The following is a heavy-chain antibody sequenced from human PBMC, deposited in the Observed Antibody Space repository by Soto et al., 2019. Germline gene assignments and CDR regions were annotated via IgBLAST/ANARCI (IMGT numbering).Heavy chain of an antibody. Sequence: QVQLVESGGGVVQPGRSLRLSCAASGFTFSSYGMHWVRQAPGKGLEWVAVISYDGSNKYYADSVKGRFTISRDNSKHTLYLQMNSLRAEDTAVYYCARSPYSVSYLAYVDYWGQGTLVTVSS. CDR1: GFTFSSYG. V-gene: IGHV3-30*03. CDR2: ISYDGSNK. J-gene: IGHJ4*02. CDR3: ARSPYSVSYLAYVDY. D-gene: IGHD1-26*01.